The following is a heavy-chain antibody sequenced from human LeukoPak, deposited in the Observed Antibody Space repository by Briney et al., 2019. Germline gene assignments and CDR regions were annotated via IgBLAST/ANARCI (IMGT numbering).Heavy chain of an antibody. CDR3: ARERYYYDSSGPLKYFDY. D-gene: IGHD3-22*01. V-gene: IGHV4-61*01. CDR2: IYYSGST. J-gene: IGHJ4*02. CDR1: RDSVSRSSYY. Sequence: SETLSLTCSVSRDSVSRSSYYWSWIRQPPGKGLEWIGYIYYSGSTNYNPSLKSRVTISVDTSKNQFSLKLSSVTAADTAVYYCARERYYYDSSGPLKYFDYWGQGTLVTVSS.